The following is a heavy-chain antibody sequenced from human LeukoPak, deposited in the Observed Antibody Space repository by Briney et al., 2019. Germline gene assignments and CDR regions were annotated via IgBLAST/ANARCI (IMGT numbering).Heavy chain of an antibody. CDR3: ARGGAVAGTGGYYYGMDV. J-gene: IGHJ6*02. D-gene: IGHD6-19*01. Sequence: ASVKVSCKASGYTFTSYGISWVRQAPGQGIEWMGWISAYNGDTNYAQKLQGRVTMTTDTSTSTAYMELRSLRSDDTAVYYCARGGAVAGTGGYYYGMDVWGQGTTVTVSS. CDR1: GYTFTSYG. CDR2: ISAYNGDT. V-gene: IGHV1-18*01.